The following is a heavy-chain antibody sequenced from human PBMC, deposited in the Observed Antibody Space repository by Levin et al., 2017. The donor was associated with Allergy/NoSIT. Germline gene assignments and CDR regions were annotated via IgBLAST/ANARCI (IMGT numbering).Heavy chain of an antibody. D-gene: IGHD3-16*01. J-gene: IGHJ6*03. CDR3: ARRITTYYYYYMDV. CDR2: IYYSGST. CDR1: GGSISSSSYY. Sequence: GSLRLSCTVSGGSISSSSYYWGWIRQPPGKGLEWIGSIYYSGSTYYNPSLKSRVTISVDTSKNQFSLKLSSVTAADTAVYYCARRITTYYYYYMDVWGKGTTVTVSS. V-gene: IGHV4-39*01.